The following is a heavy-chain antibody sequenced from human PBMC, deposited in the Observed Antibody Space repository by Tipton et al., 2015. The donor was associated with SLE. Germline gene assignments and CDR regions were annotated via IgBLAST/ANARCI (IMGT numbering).Heavy chain of an antibody. Sequence: LRLSCAVYGGSFSGYYWGWIRQPPGKGLEWIGSIYYSGSTYYNPSLKSRVTISVDTSKNQFSLKLGSVTAADTAVYYCARGKQWLGYFDLWGRGTLVTVSS. V-gene: IGHV4-34*01. CDR2: IYYSGST. D-gene: IGHD6-19*01. CDR3: ARGKQWLGYFDL. J-gene: IGHJ2*01. CDR1: GGSFSGYY.